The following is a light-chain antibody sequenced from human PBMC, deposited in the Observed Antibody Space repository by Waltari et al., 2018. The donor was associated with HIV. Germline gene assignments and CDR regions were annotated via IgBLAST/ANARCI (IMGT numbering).Light chain of an antibody. CDR3: QQYNNWPPYT. CDR2: GAS. CDR1: QSVSSN. V-gene: IGKV3-15*01. J-gene: IGKJ2*01. Sequence: ELLLTHSPATLSVSPGERATLSCRASQSVSSNLAWYQQKPGQAPRLLIYGASTRATGIPARFSGSGSGTEFTLTISSLQSEDFAVYYCQQYNNWPPYTFGQGTKLEIK.